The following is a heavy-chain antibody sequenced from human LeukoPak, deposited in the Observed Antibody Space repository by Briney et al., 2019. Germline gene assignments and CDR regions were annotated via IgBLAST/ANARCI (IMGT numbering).Heavy chain of an antibody. CDR2: IYYSGST. Sequence: SKTLSLTCTVSGGSISSYYWSWIRQPPGKGLEWIGYIYYSGSTNYNPSLKSRVTISVDTSKNQFSLKLSSVTVADTAVYYCARTESHSGYDRTYYFDYWGQGTLVTVSS. V-gene: IGHV4-59*01. CDR3: ARTESHSGYDRTYYFDY. J-gene: IGHJ4*02. D-gene: IGHD5-12*01. CDR1: GGSISSYY.